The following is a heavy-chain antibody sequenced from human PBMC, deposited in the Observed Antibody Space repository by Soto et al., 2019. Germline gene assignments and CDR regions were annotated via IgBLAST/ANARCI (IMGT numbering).Heavy chain of an antibody. CDR2: INHSGST. D-gene: IGHD3-9*01. CDR3: ARSSRRYYDIFRPYYFDY. J-gene: IGHJ4*02. V-gene: IGHV4-34*01. Sequence: SETLSLTCAVYGGSFSGYYWSWIRQPPGKGLEWIGEINHSGSTNYNPSLKSRVTISVDTSKNQFSLKLSSVTAADTAVYYCARSSRRYYDIFRPYYFDYWGQGTLVTVSS. CDR1: GGSFSGYY.